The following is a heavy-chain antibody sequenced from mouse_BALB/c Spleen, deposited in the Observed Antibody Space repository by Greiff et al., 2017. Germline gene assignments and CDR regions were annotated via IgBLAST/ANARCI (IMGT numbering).Heavy chain of an antibody. CDR3: ARVDYYGSSYDYYAMDY. J-gene: IGHJ4*01. CDR2: IYPGNVNT. D-gene: IGHD1-1*01. V-gene: IGHV1S56*01. Sequence: QVHVKQSGPELVKPGASVRISCKASGYTFTSYYIHWVKQRPGQGLEWIGWIYPGNVNTKYNEKFKGKATLTADKSSSTAYMQLSSLTSEDSAVYFCARVDYYGSSYDYYAMDYWGQGTSVTVSS. CDR1: GYTFTSYY.